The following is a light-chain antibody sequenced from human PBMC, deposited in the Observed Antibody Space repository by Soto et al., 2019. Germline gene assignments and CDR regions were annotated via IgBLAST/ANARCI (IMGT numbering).Light chain of an antibody. CDR3: SSYTSTSTLVV. CDR1: SSDVGGYNY. V-gene: IGLV2-14*01. J-gene: IGLJ2*01. CDR2: DVS. Sequence: QSALTQPSSVSGSPGQSITISCTGTSSDVGGYNYVSWYQQHPGKAPKLMIYDVSNRPSGVSNSFSGSKSGNTASRTISGLQAEDEADYYCSSYTSTSTLVVFGGGTKLTVL.